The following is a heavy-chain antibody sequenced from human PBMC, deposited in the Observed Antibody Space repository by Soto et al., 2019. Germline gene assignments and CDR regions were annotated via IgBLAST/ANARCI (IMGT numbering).Heavy chain of an antibody. CDR3: AKMWYSSSWYFDY. V-gene: IGHV3-23*01. Sequence: PAGSLIPSCAPSGLTFNSYSIPSVREAPGKGLEWXSGMXXXGXSXXXAXXXXGRFTMSREISKRTLYLQMSSLRAEDTTIYYCAKMWYSSSWYFDYRGQRALLRVSA. D-gene: IGHD6-13*01. CDR1: GLTFNSYS. J-gene: IGHJ4*02. CDR2: MXXXGXSX.